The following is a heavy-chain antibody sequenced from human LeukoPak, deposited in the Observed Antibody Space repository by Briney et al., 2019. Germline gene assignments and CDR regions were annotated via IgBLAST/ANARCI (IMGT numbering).Heavy chain of an antibody. J-gene: IGHJ6*02. CDR2: ISGSGGST. V-gene: IGHV3-23*01. CDR1: GFTFSSYA. D-gene: IGHD4-17*01. CDR3: AKDMTVTPLLNGMDV. Sequence: PGGSLRLSCAASGFTFSSYAMSWVRQAPGKGLEWVSAISGSGGSTYYADSVKGRFTISRDNSKNTLYLQMNSLRAEDTAVYYCAKDMTVTPLLNGMDVWGQGTTVTVSS.